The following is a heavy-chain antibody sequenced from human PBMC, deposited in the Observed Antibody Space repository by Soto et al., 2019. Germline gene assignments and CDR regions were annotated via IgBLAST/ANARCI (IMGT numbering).Heavy chain of an antibody. CDR1: GGSISSGGYY. CDR3: ARAERRASYYYYYGMDV. V-gene: IGHV4-31*03. CDR2: IYYSGST. Sequence: QVQLQESGPGLVKPSQTLSLTCTVSGGSISSGGYYWSWIRQHPGKGLEWIGYIYYSGSTYYNPSLKSRVTISVDTSKNQFSLKLSSVTAADTAVYYCARAERRASYYYYYGMDVWGQGTTVTVSS. J-gene: IGHJ6*02.